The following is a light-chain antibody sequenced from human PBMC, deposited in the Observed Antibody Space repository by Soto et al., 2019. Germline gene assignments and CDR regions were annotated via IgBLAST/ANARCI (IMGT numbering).Light chain of an antibody. J-gene: IGKJ1*01. Sequence: DLQMTQSPSTLSASVGDRVTITCRASQSISTWLAWYQQKPGKAPKLLIYKASSLESGVPSRFSGSGSGTEFTLTISSLQPDDFATYYCQQYNNYWTFRQGTKVEIK. CDR2: KAS. CDR1: QSISTW. CDR3: QQYNNYWT. V-gene: IGKV1-5*03.